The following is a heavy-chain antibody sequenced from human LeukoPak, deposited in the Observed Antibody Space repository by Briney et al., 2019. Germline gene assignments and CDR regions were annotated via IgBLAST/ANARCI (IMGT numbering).Heavy chain of an antibody. CDR2: IYYSGST. D-gene: IGHD6-19*01. J-gene: IGHJ5*02. V-gene: IGHV4-31*03. CDR1: GGSINSGGYY. Sequence: SETLSLTCTVSGGSINSGGYYWSWIRQHPGKRLEWIGYIYYSGSTYYNPSLNSRLIISVDTSKNQFSLKLSSVTAADTAVYYCARGAPGVADWFDPWGQGTLVTVSS. CDR3: ARGAPGVADWFDP.